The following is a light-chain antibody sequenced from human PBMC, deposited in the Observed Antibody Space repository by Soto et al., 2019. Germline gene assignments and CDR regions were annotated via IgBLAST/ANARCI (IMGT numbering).Light chain of an antibody. J-gene: IGKJ4*01. CDR1: QSVSSSY. CDR3: QQYGSSPPLS. V-gene: IGKV3D-20*01. CDR2: GAS. Sequence: SGLKQAPATLALSPGERATLSCWASQSVSSSYLAWYQQKPGLAPRLLIYGASSRATGIPDRFSGSGSGTDFTLTISRLEPEDFAVYYCQQYGSSPPLSLGGGTKADI.